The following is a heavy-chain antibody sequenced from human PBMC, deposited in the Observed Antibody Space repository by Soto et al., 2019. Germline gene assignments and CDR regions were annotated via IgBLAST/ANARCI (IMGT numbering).Heavy chain of an antibody. D-gene: IGHD3-22*01. CDR1: GFTFSSYA. Sequence: LRLSCAASGFTFSSYAMSWVRQAPGKGLEWVSAISGSGGSTYYADSVEGRFTISRDNSKNTLYLQMNSLRAEDTAVYYCAKFSSLIVVVIAYYFDYWGQGTLVTVSS. CDR3: AKFSSLIVVVIAYYFDY. CDR2: ISGSGGST. V-gene: IGHV3-23*01. J-gene: IGHJ4*02.